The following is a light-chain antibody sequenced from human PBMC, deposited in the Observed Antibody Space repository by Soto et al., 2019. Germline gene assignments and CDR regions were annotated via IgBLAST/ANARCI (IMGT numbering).Light chain of an antibody. CDR3: SSYTSSSTLVV. J-gene: IGLJ2*01. Sequence: HSALTQPASVSGSPGQSITISCTGTSSDVGGYNYVSWYQQHPGKAPKLMIYDVSNRPSGVSNRFSGSKSGNTASLTISGLHAEDEADYYCSSYTSSSTLVVFGGGTKLTVL. V-gene: IGLV2-14*01. CDR1: SSDVGGYNY. CDR2: DVS.